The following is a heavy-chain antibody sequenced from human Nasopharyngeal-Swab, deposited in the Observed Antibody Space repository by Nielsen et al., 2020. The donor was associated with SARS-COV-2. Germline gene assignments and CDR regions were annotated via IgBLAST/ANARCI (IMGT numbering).Heavy chain of an antibody. CDR3: ARERLGELFVDY. Sequence: GESLKISCAASGFTFSSYSMNWVRQAPGKGLEWVSSISSSSSYIYYADSVKGRFTISRDNAKNSLYLQVNSLRAEDTAVYYCARERLGELFVDYWGQGTLVTVSS. CDR2: ISSSSSYI. J-gene: IGHJ4*02. V-gene: IGHV3-21*01. CDR1: GFTFSSYS. D-gene: IGHD3-16*01.